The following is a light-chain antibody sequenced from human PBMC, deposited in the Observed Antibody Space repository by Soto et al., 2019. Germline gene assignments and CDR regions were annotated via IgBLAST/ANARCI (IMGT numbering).Light chain of an antibody. CDR1: QSISSW. Sequence: DIQMTQSTSTLSASVGDRVTITCRASQSISSWLAWYQQKPGKAPKLLIYDASSLESGVPSRFSGSGSGTEFSLTITSLQPDDFATCYCQPYNSYPWTFGQGIKVEIK. CDR2: DAS. J-gene: IGKJ1*01. V-gene: IGKV1-5*01. CDR3: QPYNSYPWT.